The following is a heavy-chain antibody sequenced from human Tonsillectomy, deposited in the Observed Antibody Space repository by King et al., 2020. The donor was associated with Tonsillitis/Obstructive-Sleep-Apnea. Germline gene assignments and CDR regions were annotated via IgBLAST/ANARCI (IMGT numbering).Heavy chain of an antibody. J-gene: IGHJ4*02. CDR3: ATTPTLVVVITGDY. D-gene: IGHD3-22*01. CDR2: ISSSGSTI. Sequence: VQLVESGGGLVQPGGSLRLSCAASGFTFSSYEMNWVRQAPGKGLEWVSYISSSGSTIYYADSVKGRFTISRDNAKNSLYLQMNSLRAEDTAVYYCATTPTLVVVITGDYWGQGTLVTASS. V-gene: IGHV3-48*03. CDR1: GFTFSSYE.